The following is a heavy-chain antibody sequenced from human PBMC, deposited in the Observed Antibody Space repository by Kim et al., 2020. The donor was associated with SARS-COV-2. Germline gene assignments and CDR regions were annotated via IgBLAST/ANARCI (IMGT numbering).Heavy chain of an antibody. CDR2: IKRNSDGGTT. CDR1: GFTFSNAW. D-gene: IGHD6-19*01. J-gene: IGHJ4*02. CDR3: TSPQWLLSPYTGGDY. V-gene: IGHV3-15*01. Sequence: GGSLRLSCAASGFTFSNAWMSWVRQAPGRGLEWIGRIKRNSDGGTTDYAAPVKGRFIISRDDSRNTLYLHMNSLETEDTAIYYCTSPQWLLSPYTGGDYWGQGTLVTVSS.